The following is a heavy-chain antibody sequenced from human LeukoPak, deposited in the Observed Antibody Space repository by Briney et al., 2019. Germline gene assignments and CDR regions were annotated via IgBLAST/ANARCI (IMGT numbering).Heavy chain of an antibody. Sequence: GGSLRLSCAASGVIFPSYWMSWVRQAPGKGLEWVANIKQGGSEKYYVDSVKGRFTISRDNAKNSVYLQVNSLRAEDTAVYYCARRHHFGFLDSWGQGTLVTVSS. CDR1: GVIFPSYW. CDR3: ARRHHFGFLDS. CDR2: IKQGGSEK. V-gene: IGHV3-7*04. D-gene: IGHD3-10*01. J-gene: IGHJ4*02.